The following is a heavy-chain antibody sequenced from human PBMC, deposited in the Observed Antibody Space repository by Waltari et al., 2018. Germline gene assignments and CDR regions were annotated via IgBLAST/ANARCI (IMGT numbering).Heavy chain of an antibody. CDR1: GFTFSRYW. Sequence: EEQLVESGGGLAQPGESLRLSCAASGFTFSRYWMDWVRQAPGKGLVGVSRINSDGSSTTYADSVKGRFTISRDNAKNTLYVQMNRLRAEDTAVYYCARVATKTYSSPVPGRDYYYGMDVWGQGTAVIVSS. CDR2: INSDGSST. D-gene: IGHD6-19*01. J-gene: IGHJ6*02. CDR3: ARVATKTYSSPVPGRDYYYGMDV. V-gene: IGHV3-74*01.